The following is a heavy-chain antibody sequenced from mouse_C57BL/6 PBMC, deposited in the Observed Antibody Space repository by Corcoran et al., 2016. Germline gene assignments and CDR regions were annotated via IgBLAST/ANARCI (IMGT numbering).Heavy chain of an antibody. V-gene: IGHV1-9*01. D-gene: IGHD2-2*01. CDR3: AREGVWDGYDGAWFAY. Sequence: QVQLQQSGAELMKPGASVKLSCKATGYTFTGYWIEWVKQRPGHGLEWIGEILPGSGSTNYNEKFKGKATFTADTSSNTAYMQLSSLTTEDSAIYYCAREGVWDGYDGAWFAYWGQGTLVTVSA. CDR2: ILPGSGST. CDR1: GYTFTGYW. J-gene: IGHJ3*01.